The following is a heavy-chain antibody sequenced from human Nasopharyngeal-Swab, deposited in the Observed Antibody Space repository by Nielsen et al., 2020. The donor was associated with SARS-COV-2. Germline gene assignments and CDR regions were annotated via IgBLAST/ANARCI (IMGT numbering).Heavy chain of an antibody. D-gene: IGHD2-2*01. CDR3: ARVVVVPAAMSYYYYYMDV. Sequence: SETLSLTCAVSGGSISSGGYSWSWIRRPPGKGLEWIGYIYHSGSPYYNPSLKSRVTISVDRSKNQFSLKLSSVTAADTAVYYCARVVVVPAAMSYYYYYMDVWGKGTTVTVSS. V-gene: IGHV4-30-2*01. CDR1: GGSISSGGYS. J-gene: IGHJ6*03. CDR2: IYHSGSP.